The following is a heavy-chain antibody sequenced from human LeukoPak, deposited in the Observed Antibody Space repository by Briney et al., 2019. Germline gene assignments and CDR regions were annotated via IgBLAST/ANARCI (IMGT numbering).Heavy chain of an antibody. CDR1: GYTFTGYY. V-gene: IGHV1-2*02. Sequence: PGASVKVSCKASGYTFTGYYMHWVRQAPGQGLEWMGWINPNSGGTNYAQKFQGRVTMTRDTSISTAYMELSRLRSDDTAVYYCARDADIVVVPAALNWFDPWGQGTLVTVSS. D-gene: IGHD2-2*01. CDR2: INPNSGGT. CDR3: ARDADIVVVPAALNWFDP. J-gene: IGHJ5*02.